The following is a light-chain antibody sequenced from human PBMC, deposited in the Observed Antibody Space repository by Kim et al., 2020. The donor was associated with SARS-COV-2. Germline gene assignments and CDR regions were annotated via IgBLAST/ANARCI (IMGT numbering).Light chain of an antibody. CDR1: QDIANF. Sequence: ASVADWDTITCRASQDIANFLAWYQHKPGKVPKLLVYAASALKSGVPSRFSGNRSGTDFTLTNSNLQPEDVATYYCQKYDSAPWTFGQGTKVDIK. CDR2: AAS. V-gene: IGKV1-27*01. CDR3: QKYDSAPWT. J-gene: IGKJ1*01.